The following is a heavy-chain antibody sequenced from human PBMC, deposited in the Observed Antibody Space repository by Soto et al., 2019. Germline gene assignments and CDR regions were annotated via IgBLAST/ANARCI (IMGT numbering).Heavy chain of an antibody. D-gene: IGHD7-27*01. CDR1: WYTFTRYY. CDR3: ARGSNDNWFDP. V-gene: IGHV1-2*04. Sequence: ASVKVSFQASWYTFTRYYMHWVRQAPGQGVERKGRINPKRGGKKYAQKFQGWVTMTRDTSISTAYMELSRLRSDDMAVYYCARGSNDNWFDPWGQGTLVTVSS. CDR2: INPKRGGK. J-gene: IGHJ5*02.